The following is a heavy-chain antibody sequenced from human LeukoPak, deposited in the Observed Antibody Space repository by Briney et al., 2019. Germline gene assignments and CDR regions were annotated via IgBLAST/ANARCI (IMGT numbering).Heavy chain of an antibody. Sequence: PGGSLRLSCAASGFSFSGYGMHWVRQAPGKGLEWVAFIRHDGSNEYYADSVKGRFTISRDKSKNTLSLQMNGLRVEDTAVYYCAKVMPPGRIRFYSYYMDVWGKGTTVTVS. CDR3: AKVMPPGRIRFYSYYMDV. J-gene: IGHJ6*03. D-gene: IGHD2-15*01. CDR2: IRHDGSNE. V-gene: IGHV3-30*02. CDR1: GFSFSGYG.